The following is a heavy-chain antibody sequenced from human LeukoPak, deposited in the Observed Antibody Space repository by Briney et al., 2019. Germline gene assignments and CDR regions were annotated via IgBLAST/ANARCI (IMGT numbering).Heavy chain of an antibody. J-gene: IGHJ3*02. Sequence: SETLSLTCAVSGGSISSSNWWSWVRQPPGKGLEWIGEIYHSGSTNYNPSLKSRVTISVDKSKNQFSLKLSSVTAADTAVYYCARDQKSIGDDASDIWGQGTMVTVSS. CDR2: IYHSGST. CDR1: GGSISSSNW. CDR3: ARDQKSIGDDASDI. D-gene: IGHD2/OR15-2a*01. V-gene: IGHV4-4*02.